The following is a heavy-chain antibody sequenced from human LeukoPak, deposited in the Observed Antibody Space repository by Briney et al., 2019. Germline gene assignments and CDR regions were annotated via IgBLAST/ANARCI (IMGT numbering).Heavy chain of an antibody. CDR3: AREGITMIGAQIIDY. CDR2: IYYSGST. D-gene: IGHD3-22*01. J-gene: IGHJ4*02. CDR1: GGSISSYY. V-gene: IGHV4-59*01. Sequence: SETLSLTCTVSGGSISSYYWSWIRQPPGKGLEWIGYIYYSGSTNYNPSLKSRVTISVDTSKNQFSLKLSSVTAADTAVYYCAREGITMIGAQIIDYWGQGTLVTVSS.